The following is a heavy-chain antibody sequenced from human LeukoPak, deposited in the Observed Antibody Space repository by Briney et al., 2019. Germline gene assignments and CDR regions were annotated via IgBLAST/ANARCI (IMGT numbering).Heavy chain of an antibody. CDR2: IYTSGST. D-gene: IGHD3-22*01. Sequence: SETLSLTCTVSGGSLSSYYWSWIRQPPGKGLEWIGYIYTSGSTNYNPTLKSRVTISVDTSKNQFALKLGSVTAAGTAVYYCARHGYYDSRDAFDIWGQGTMVTVSS. J-gene: IGHJ3*02. CDR1: GGSLSSYY. CDR3: ARHGYYDSRDAFDI. V-gene: IGHV4-4*09.